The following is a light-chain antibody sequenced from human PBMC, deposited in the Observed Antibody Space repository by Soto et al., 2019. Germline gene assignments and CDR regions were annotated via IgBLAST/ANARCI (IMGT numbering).Light chain of an antibody. CDR1: QGISSY. Sequence: DIQLTQSPSFLSASVGDRVTITCRASQGISSYLAWYQQKPGKAPKLLIYAASTLQSGVPSRFSGSGSGTEFTLTISSLQPEDFATYSCQQLNSDPFPFGPGTKVDIK. CDR3: QQLNSDPFP. J-gene: IGKJ3*01. CDR2: AAS. V-gene: IGKV1-9*01.